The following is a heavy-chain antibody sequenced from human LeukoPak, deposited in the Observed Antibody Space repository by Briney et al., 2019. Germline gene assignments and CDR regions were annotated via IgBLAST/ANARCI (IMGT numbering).Heavy chain of an antibody. J-gene: IGHJ4*01. CDR3: ARGRGGYNSNY. Sequence: PGGSLRLSCAASGFTFSSYSMTWVRQAPGKGLEWVSSISSSSRYIYYADSVKGRFTISRDNAKNSLFLQMDSLRAEDTAVYYCARGRGGYNSNYWGQGTLVTVSS. CDR2: ISSSSRYI. CDR1: GFTFSSYS. D-gene: IGHD5-24*01. V-gene: IGHV3-21*01.